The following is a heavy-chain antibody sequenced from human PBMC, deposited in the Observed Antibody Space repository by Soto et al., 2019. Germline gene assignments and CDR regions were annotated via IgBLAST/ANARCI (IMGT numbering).Heavy chain of an antibody. CDR1: GFTFDDYG. Sequence: GGSLRLSCAASGFTFDDYGMSWVRQAPGKGLEWVSGINWNGGSTGYADSVKGRFTISRDNAKNSLYLQMSSLRAEDTALYYCAREGATYYYDSSGYYLWGQGALVTVSS. CDR2: INWNGGST. D-gene: IGHD3-22*01. CDR3: AREGATYYYDSSGYYL. J-gene: IGHJ4*02. V-gene: IGHV3-20*04.